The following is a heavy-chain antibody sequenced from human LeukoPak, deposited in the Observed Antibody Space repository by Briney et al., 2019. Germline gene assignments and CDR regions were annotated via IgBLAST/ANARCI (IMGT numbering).Heavy chain of an antibody. CDR3: AGRDTTGYIPREWDYWYIDL. J-gene: IGHJ2*01. CDR2: ISTGSGYI. CDR1: GFTFSSYS. Sequence: PGGSLRLSCAASGFTFSSYSMKWVRQAPGKGLEWVSSISTGSGYIYYADSVKGRFTISRDNAKNSLYLQMNSLRAEDTAVYYCAGRDTTGYIPREWDYWYIDLWGRGTLVSVSS. V-gene: IGHV3-21*01. D-gene: IGHD1-1*01.